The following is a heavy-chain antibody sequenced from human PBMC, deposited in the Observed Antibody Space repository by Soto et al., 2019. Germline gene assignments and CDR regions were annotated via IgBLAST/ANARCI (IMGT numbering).Heavy chain of an antibody. CDR2: ISGSGGNT. CDR3: AKPHAGRHYRCSDY. CDR1: GFTFSTYA. J-gene: IGHJ4*02. V-gene: IGHV3-23*01. Sequence: GGSLRLSCAASGFTFSTYAMSWVRQAPGKGLEWVSVISGSGGNTYYADSVKGRFTVSRDNAKSTLYLQMNSLRAEDTAIFFCAKPHAGRHYRCSDYWGQGTLVTVSS. D-gene: IGHD1-26*01.